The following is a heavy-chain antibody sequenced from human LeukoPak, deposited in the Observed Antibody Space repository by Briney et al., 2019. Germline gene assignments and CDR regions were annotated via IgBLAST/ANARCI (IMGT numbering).Heavy chain of an antibody. Sequence: PGGSLRLSCVVSGFTFRNYAMSWVRQAPGKGLEWVSTLSGSGSNKEYADAVKGRFTISRDNSKNTVYLQMNSLRVEDTAVYYCAKDFNWAFDYWGQGTLVTVSS. D-gene: IGHD1-1*01. V-gene: IGHV3-23*01. CDR1: GFTFRNYA. CDR3: AKDFNWAFDY. J-gene: IGHJ4*02. CDR2: LSGSGSNK.